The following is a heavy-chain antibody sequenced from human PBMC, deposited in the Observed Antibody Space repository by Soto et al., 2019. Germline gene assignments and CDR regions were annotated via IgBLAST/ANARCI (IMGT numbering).Heavy chain of an antibody. D-gene: IGHD3-3*01. CDR2: INHTGST. Sequence: SETLSLTCAVYGAPFSGYYWTWIRQPPGRGLEWIGEINHTGSTKYNPSLKSRVTISLDTSKNQFSLSLRSVTAADTAVYYCARGREIFGAVTPFEYWGQGTQVTVSS. CDR1: GAPFSGYY. V-gene: IGHV4-34*01. CDR3: ARGREIFGAVTPFEY. J-gene: IGHJ4*02.